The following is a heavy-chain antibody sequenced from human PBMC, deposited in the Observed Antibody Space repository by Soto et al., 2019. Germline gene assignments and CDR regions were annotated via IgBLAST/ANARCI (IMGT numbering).Heavy chain of an antibody. D-gene: IGHD6-19*01. J-gene: IGHJ6*02. Sequence: GGSLRLSCAASGFTFSSYAMSWVRQAPGKGLEWVSAISGSGGSTYYADSVKGRFTISRDNSKNTLYLQMNSLRAEDTAVYYCAKDDEWLVEHYGMDVWGQGTTVTVSS. V-gene: IGHV3-23*01. CDR1: GFTFSSYA. CDR2: ISGSGGST. CDR3: AKDDEWLVEHYGMDV.